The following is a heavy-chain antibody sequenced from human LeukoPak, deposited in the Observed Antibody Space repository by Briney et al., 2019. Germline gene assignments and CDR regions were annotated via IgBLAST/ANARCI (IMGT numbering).Heavy chain of an antibody. CDR3: AKAAGGTIFGVVTRAPLGY. Sequence: ESGGSLRLSCAASGFTFSTYAMSWVRQAPGKGLEWVSGISGSGGSTYYADSVKGRFTISRDNSKNTLYLQMNSLRAEDTAVYYCAKAAGGTIFGVVTRAPLGYWGQGTLVTVSS. D-gene: IGHD3-3*01. CDR2: ISGSGGST. V-gene: IGHV3-23*01. J-gene: IGHJ4*02. CDR1: GFTFSTYA.